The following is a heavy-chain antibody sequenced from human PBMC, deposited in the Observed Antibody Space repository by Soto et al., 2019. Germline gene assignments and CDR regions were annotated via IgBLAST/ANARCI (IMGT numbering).Heavy chain of an antibody. D-gene: IGHD6-13*01. V-gene: IGHV3-23*01. CDR2: ISGSAGGT. CDR1: GFTFSKSA. Sequence: EVQLLESAGDSVQPGESLRLSCAASGFTFSKSAMSWVRQAPGKGLEWVSGISGSAGGTFYADSVKGRFTISRDNSKNTLYMQMNSLRAEDTAVYFCTYSSRWFGDLDYWGQGTLVTVSS. CDR3: TYSSRWFGDLDY. J-gene: IGHJ4*02.